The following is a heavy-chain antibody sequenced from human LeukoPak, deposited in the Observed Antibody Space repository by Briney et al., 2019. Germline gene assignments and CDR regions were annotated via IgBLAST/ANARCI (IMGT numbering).Heavy chain of an antibody. D-gene: IGHD3-9*01. CDR3: ARHGGTRITLVDTFYFDS. J-gene: IGHJ4*02. V-gene: IGHV4-30-4*08. CDR2: IYYSGST. Sequence: SETLSLTCTVSGGSISSGDYYWSWIRQPPGKGLEWIGYIYYSGSTYYNPSLKSRVTISVDTFKNQFSLKLSSVTAADTAVYYCARHGGTRITLVDTFYFDSWGQGTLVTVSS. CDR1: GGSISSGDYY.